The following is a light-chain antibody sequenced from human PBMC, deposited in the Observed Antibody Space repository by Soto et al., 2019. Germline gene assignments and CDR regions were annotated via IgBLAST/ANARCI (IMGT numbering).Light chain of an antibody. J-gene: IGKJ5*01. Sequence: DIQMTQSPSTLSGSVGDRVTITCRASQTISSWLAWYQQKPGKAPKLLIYKASTLKSGVPSRFSGSGSGTEFTLTISSLQPDDFATYYCQQSYSTPSITFGQGTRLEIK. CDR2: KAS. CDR3: QQSYSTPSIT. V-gene: IGKV1-5*03. CDR1: QTISSW.